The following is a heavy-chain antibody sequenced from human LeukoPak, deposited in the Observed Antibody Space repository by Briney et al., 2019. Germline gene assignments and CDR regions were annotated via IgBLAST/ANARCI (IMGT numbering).Heavy chain of an antibody. CDR3: ARGGGPRGYYYDSSGYYELGY. CDR2: ISAYNGNT. D-gene: IGHD3-22*01. J-gene: IGHJ4*02. Sequence: ASVKVSCKASGYTFTSYGISWVRQAPGQGLEWMGWISAYNGNTNYAQKLQGRVTMTTDTSTSTAYMELRSLRSDDTAVYYCARGGGPRGYYYDSSGYYELGYWGQGTLVTVSS. V-gene: IGHV1-18*01. CDR1: GYTFTSYG.